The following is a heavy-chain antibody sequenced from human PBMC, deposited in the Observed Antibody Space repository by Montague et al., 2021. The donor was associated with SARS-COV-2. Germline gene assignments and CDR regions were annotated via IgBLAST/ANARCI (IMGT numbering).Heavy chain of an antibody. V-gene: IGHV4-34*01. CDR2: INHSGSS. Sequence: SETLSLTCAVYGGSFSGYSWSWIRQPPGKGLEWIGEINHSGSSNYNPTLKSRVTISVDTAKNQFSLKPSSVTAADTALYYCARGLPVTKFYYYFVMDAWGQGTTVTVSS. CDR3: ARGLPVTKFYYYFVMDA. D-gene: IGHD4-11*01. CDR1: GGSFSGYS. J-gene: IGHJ6*02.